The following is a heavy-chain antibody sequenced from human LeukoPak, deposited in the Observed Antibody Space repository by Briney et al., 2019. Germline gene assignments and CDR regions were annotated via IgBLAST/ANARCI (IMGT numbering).Heavy chain of an antibody. CDR2: ISGSGGST. CDR3: AKPINPRRGYSGYDYNFDY. J-gene: IGHJ4*02. D-gene: IGHD5-12*01. V-gene: IGHV3-23*01. Sequence: PGGSLRLSCAASGFTFSSYAMSWVRQAPGKGLEWVSAISGSGGSTYYADSVKGRFTISRDNSKNTLYLQMNSLRAEDPAVYYCAKPINPRRGYSGYDYNFDYWGQGTLVTVSS. CDR1: GFTFSSYA.